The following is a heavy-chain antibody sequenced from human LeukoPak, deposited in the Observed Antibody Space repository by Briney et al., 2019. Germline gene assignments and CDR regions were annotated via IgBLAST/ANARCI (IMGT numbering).Heavy chain of an antibody. CDR1: RFTFSSCG. Sequence: PWGSLRLSCAASRFTFSSCGMSWVRQAPGKGLEWVSGISSSGGSTYYADSVKGRFTISRDNSRNTLYLQMNSLRAEDTAVYYCARHLLWFGELSGGFDYWGQGTLVTVSS. J-gene: IGHJ4*02. CDR3: ARHLLWFGELSGGFDY. V-gene: IGHV3-23*01. CDR2: ISSSGGST. D-gene: IGHD3-10*01.